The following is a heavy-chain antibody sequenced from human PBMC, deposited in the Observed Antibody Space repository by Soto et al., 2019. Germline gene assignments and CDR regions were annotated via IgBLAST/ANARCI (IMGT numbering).Heavy chain of an antibody. V-gene: IGHV3-23*01. J-gene: IGHJ5*02. CDR3: AKDRANDYIWGSYRYGNWFDP. CDR2: ISGSGGST. Sequence: GGSLRLSCAASGFTFSSYAMSWVRQAPGKGLEWVSAISGSGGSTYYADSVKGRFTISRDSSKNTLYLQMNSLRAEDTAVYYCAKDRANDYIWGSYRYGNWFDPWGQGTLVTVSS. CDR1: GFTFSSYA. D-gene: IGHD3-16*02.